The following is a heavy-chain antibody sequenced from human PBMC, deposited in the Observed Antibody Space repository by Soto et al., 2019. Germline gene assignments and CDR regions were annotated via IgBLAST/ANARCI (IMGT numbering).Heavy chain of an antibody. D-gene: IGHD6-6*01. CDR2: ISSSGSTI. Sequence: GGSLRLSCAASGFTFSSYEMNWVRQAPGKWLEWVSYISSSGSTIYYADSVKGRFTISRDNAKNSLYLQMNSLRAEDTAVYYCARADQYSSSTHYYYYYGMDVWGQGXTVTVYS. V-gene: IGHV3-48*03. J-gene: IGHJ6*02. CDR1: GFTFSSYE. CDR3: ARADQYSSSTHYYYYYGMDV.